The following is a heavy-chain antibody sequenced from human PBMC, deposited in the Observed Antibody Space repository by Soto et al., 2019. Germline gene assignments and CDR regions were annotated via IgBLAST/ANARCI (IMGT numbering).Heavy chain of an antibody. J-gene: IGHJ3*02. Sequence: SETLSLTCAVSGGSINSSDWWNWVRQPPGKGLEWIGEIYHGGNINYNPFLKSRVTISMDKSKNQFSLNLSSVTAADTAVYYCAKDWTSIWGQGTMVTVSS. D-gene: IGHD3-3*01. CDR1: GGSINSSDW. CDR2: IYHGGNI. CDR3: AKDWTSI. V-gene: IGHV4-4*02.